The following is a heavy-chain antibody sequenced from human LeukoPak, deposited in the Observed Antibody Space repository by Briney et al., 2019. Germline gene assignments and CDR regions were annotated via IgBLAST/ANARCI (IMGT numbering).Heavy chain of an antibody. Sequence: GGSLRLSCAASGFTVGSNYMNWVRQAPGKGLEWVSVIYSGGSTYYADSVKGRFTVSRDNSKNTLYLQINSLRAEDTAVYYCARGRRYCSGGSCYSKANYYYYYMDVWGKGTTVTISS. CDR3: ARGRRYCSGGSCYSKANYYYYYMDV. J-gene: IGHJ6*03. D-gene: IGHD2-15*01. CDR2: IYSGGST. V-gene: IGHV3-53*01. CDR1: GFTVGSNY.